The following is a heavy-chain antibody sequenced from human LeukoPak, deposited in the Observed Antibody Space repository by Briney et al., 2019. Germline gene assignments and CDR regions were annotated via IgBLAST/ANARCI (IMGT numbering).Heavy chain of an antibody. CDR1: GGSINSYF. J-gene: IGHJ6*04. CDR3: ARFSSSWYGVDV. V-gene: IGHV4-59*01. Sequence: PSETLSLTCTVSGGSINSYFWTWIRQPPGKGLEWIGYIYYSGSTNYNPSLKSRVTISVDTSKNHFSLKLSSVTAEDTAVYYCARFSSSWYGVDVWGKGITVTVSS. D-gene: IGHD6-13*01. CDR2: IYYSGST.